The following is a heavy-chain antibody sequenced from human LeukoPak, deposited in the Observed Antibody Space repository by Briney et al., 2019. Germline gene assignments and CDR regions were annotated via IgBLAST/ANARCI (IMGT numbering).Heavy chain of an antibody. J-gene: IGHJ3*02. CDR3: ARESNYDILTGYYKDAFDI. D-gene: IGHD3-9*01. V-gene: IGHV1-46*01. Sequence: ASVKVSCKASGYTFTSYYMHWVRQAPGQGLEWMGIINPSGGSTSYAQKFQGRVTMTRDTSTSTVYMELSSLRSEDTAVYYCARESNYDILTGYYKDAFDIWGQGTMVTVSS. CDR2: INPSGGST. CDR1: GYTFTSYY.